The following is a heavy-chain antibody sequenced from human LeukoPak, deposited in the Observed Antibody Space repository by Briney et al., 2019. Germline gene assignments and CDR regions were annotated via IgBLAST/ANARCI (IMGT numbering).Heavy chain of an antibody. CDR2: INHSGST. CDR3: ARAQAQAYGSGSYYIPVISGSDY. V-gene: IGHV4-34*01. J-gene: IGHJ4*02. D-gene: IGHD3-10*01. Sequence: SETLSLTCAVYGGSLSDYYWSWIRQPPGKGLQWIGEINHSGSTNYNPSLKSRVTISVDTSKNQFSLKLSSVTAADTAVYYCARAQAQAYGSGSYYIPVISGSDYWGQGTLVTVSS. CDR1: GGSLSDYY.